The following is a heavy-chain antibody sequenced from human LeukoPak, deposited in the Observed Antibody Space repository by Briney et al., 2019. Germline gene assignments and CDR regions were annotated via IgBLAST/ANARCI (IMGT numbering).Heavy chain of an antibody. V-gene: IGHV3-21*01. CDR3: ATADLTGYYGGDY. J-gene: IGHJ4*02. D-gene: IGHD3-9*01. Sequence: GGSLRLPCAASAFTFSNYNMIWVRQAPGKGLEWVSSISSSATYIYYADSVKGRFTISRDDAKHSLFLQMNSLRAEDTAVYYCATADLTGYYGGDYWGQGTLVTVSS. CDR2: ISSSATYI. CDR1: AFTFSNYN.